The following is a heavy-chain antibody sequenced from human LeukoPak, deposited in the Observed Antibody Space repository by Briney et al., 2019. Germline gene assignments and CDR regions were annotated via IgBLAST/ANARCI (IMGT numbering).Heavy chain of an antibody. CDR3: ARGLRYCSSTSCYTSYYYYGMDV. D-gene: IGHD2-2*02. V-gene: IGHV4-34*01. Sequence: PSETLSLTCTVSGGSISSYYWSWIRQPPGKGLEWIGEINHSGSTNYNPSLKSRVTISVDTSKNQFSLKLSSVTAADTAVYYCARGLRYCSSTSCYTSYYYYGMDVWGQGTTVTVSS. J-gene: IGHJ6*02. CDR1: GGSISSYY. CDR2: INHSGST.